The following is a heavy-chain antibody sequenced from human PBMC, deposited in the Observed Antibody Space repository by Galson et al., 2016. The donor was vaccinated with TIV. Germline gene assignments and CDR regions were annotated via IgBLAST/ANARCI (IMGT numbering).Heavy chain of an antibody. CDR2: VYYTGST. CDR3: ARDRGDYFDY. Sequence: ETLSLTCSVSGASVSRGGYYWTWIRQPPGKGLEWIGFVYYTGSTEYNTSLKSRLVISRDTSRNQFSLNVNSLTAADTAVYYCARDRGDYFDYWGQGSLVIVSS. CDR1: GASVSRGGYY. D-gene: IGHD3-10*01. J-gene: IGHJ4*02. V-gene: IGHV4-61*08.